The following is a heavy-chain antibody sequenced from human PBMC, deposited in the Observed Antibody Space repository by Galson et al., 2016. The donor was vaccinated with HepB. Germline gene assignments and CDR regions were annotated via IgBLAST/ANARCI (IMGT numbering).Heavy chain of an antibody. D-gene: IGHD3-3*01. J-gene: IGHJ6*02. CDR3: AKDLGFLEWLFFDSYYYYGMDG. Sequence: SLRLSCAASGFTFSSYAMSWVRQAPGKGLEWVSAISGSGGSTYYADSVKGRFTISRDNSKNTLYLQINSLRAEDTAVYYCAKDLGFLEWLFFDSYYYYGMDGWGQGTTVTVSS. V-gene: IGHV3-23*01. CDR1: GFTFSSYA. CDR2: ISGSGGST.